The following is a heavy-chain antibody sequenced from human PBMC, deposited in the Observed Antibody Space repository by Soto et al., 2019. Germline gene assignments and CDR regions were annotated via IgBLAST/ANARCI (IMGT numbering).Heavy chain of an antibody. J-gene: IGHJ6*02. CDR3: ARVIAAAGDPYYYYGMDV. Sequence: GPSVKVSCKASGGTFSSYAISCVRQSPGQGLEWMGGIIPIFGTANYAQKFQGRVTITADESTSTAYMELSSLRSEDTAVYYCARVIAAAGDPYYYYGMDVWGQGTTVTVSS. D-gene: IGHD6-13*01. V-gene: IGHV1-69*13. CDR1: GGTFSSYA. CDR2: IIPIFGTA.